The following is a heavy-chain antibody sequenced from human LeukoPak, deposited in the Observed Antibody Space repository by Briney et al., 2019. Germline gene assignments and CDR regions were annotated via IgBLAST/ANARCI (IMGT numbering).Heavy chain of an antibody. CDR2: IYHSGGT. CDR1: GGSISSGGYS. D-gene: IGHD2-2*01. J-gene: IGHJ5*02. Sequence: KTSETLSLTCAVSGGSISSGGYSWSWIRQPPGKGLEWIGYIYHSGGTYYNPSLKSRVTISVDRSKNQFSLKLSSVTAADTAVYYCARAPLYCSSTSCYPRLNWFDPWGQGTLVTVSS. V-gene: IGHV4-30-2*01. CDR3: ARAPLYCSSTSCYPRLNWFDP.